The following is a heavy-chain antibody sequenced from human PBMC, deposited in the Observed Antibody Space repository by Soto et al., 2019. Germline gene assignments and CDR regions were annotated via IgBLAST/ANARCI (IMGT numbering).Heavy chain of an antibody. V-gene: IGHV3-48*01. CDR3: ARDRFDYYASSGYWRFDP. Sequence: EVQLVESGGGLVQPGGSLRLSCAASGFTFGSYSMNWVRQAPGKGLEWVSYISSSSRTIYYADSVKGRFTISRDNAKNSLYLQMNSLRAEDTAVYYCARDRFDYYASSGYWRFDPWGQGTLVTVSS. D-gene: IGHD3-22*01. CDR2: ISSSSRTI. J-gene: IGHJ5*02. CDR1: GFTFGSYS.